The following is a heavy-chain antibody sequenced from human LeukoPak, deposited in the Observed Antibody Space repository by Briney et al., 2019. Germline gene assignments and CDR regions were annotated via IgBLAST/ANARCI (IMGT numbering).Heavy chain of an antibody. V-gene: IGHV3-9*01. D-gene: IGHD1-14*01. Sequence: GRSLRLSCAASGFTFDDYAMHWVRQAPGKGLEWVSGISWNSGSIGYADSVKGRFTISRDNAKNSLYLQMNRLRIEDSAVYYCAKSRAPTAAPDAFDSWGQGTMVIVSS. CDR1: GFTFDDYA. J-gene: IGHJ3*01. CDR3: AKSRAPTAAPDAFDS. CDR2: ISWNSGSI.